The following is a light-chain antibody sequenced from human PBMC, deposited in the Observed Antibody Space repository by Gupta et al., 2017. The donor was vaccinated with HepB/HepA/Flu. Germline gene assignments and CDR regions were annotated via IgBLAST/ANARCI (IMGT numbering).Light chain of an antibody. J-gene: IGKJ1*01. CDR3: WQEDTTPRT. CDR1: QSVLYSSNNKNS. Sequence: DIVITQSPDSLAVSPGERATINCKSSQSVLYSSNNKNSFAWYQQKPGRPPTLLLYWASTRRFAVPHGISGSRSAGALTLTIISRQAEDEAVYYCWQEDTTPRTFGQGTKVEIK. CDR2: WAS. V-gene: IGKV4-1*01.